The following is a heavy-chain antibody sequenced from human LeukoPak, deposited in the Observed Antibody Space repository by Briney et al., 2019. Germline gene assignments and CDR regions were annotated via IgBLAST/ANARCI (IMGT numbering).Heavy chain of an antibody. CDR3: AKTPYYYDSSGSPDAFDI. Sequence: ASVKVSCKASGGTFSSYAISWVRQAPGQGLEWMGGIIPILGTANYAQKFQGRVTITADESTSTAYMELSSLRSEDTAVYYCAKTPYYYDSSGSPDAFDIWGQGTMVTVSS. CDR2: IIPILGTA. D-gene: IGHD3-22*01. J-gene: IGHJ3*02. V-gene: IGHV1-69*13. CDR1: GGTFSSYA.